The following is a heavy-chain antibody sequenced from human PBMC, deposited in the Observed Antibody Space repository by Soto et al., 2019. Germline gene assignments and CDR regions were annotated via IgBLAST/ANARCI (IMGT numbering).Heavy chain of an antibody. CDR3: ARAFRDYVSFWFDP. D-gene: IGHD4-17*01. J-gene: IGHJ5*02. Sequence: SETLSLTCTVSGGSISSGGYYWSWIRQHPGKGLEWIGYIYYSGSTYYNPSLKSRVTISVDTSKNQFSLKLSSVTAADTAVYYCARAFRDYVSFWFDPWGQGTLVTVSS. CDR1: GGSISSGGYY. CDR2: IYYSGST. V-gene: IGHV4-31*03.